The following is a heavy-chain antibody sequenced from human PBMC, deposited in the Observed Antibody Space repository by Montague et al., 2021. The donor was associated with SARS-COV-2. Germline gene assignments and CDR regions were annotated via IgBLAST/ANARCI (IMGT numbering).Heavy chain of an antibody. V-gene: IGHV4-34*01. CDR2: IKQSGST. CDR3: ARGHLSVSMIVVVFTSASYYFDY. Sequence: SETLSLTCGVYGGSFGDDHWSWIRQPPGKGLEWIGDIKQSGSTNYNPSLESRVTISVDTSKNQFSLRLTSVTAADTAVYFCARGHLSVSMIVVVFTSASYYFDYWGQGAQVTVSS. D-gene: IGHD3-22*01. CDR1: GGSFGDDH. J-gene: IGHJ4*02.